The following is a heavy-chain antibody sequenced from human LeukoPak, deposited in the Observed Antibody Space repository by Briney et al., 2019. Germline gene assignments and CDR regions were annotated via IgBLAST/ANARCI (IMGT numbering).Heavy chain of an antibody. CDR3: ARATLPRYYYDSSGYGGY. CDR1: GYTFTSYG. D-gene: IGHD3-22*01. V-gene: IGHV1-18*01. J-gene: IGHJ4*02. Sequence: GASVKVSCKASGYTFTSYGISWVRQAPGQGLEWMGWISAYNGNTNYAQKPQGRVTMTTDTSTSTAYMELRSLRSDDTAVHYCARATLPRYYYDSSGYGGYWGQGTLVTVSS. CDR2: ISAYNGNT.